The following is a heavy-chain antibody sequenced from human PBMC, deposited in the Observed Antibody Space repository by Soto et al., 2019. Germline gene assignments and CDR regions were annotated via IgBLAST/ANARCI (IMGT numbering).Heavy chain of an antibody. D-gene: IGHD3-22*01. CDR1: GGSISSSNW. V-gene: IGHV4-30-4*01. Sequence: PSETLSLTCAVSGGSISSSNWWSWIRQPPGKGLEWIGCIYYSGNAYYNPSLKRRFSISVDTSKNQFSLQLSSVTVADTAVYYCARTTYYYDSRGYMFDSWGQGTLVTVSS. J-gene: IGHJ4*02. CDR3: ARTTYYYDSRGYMFDS. CDR2: IYYSGNA.